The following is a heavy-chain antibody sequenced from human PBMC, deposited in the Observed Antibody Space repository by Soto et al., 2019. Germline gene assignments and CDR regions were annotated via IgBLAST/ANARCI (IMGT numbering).Heavy chain of an antibody. CDR1: GASFSGSY. D-gene: IGHD2-15*01. CDR3: ARGRGSLLYCSGGSCYRGYAFDI. CDR2: INHSGST. Sequence: SDTLSLTCAVYGASFSGSYWSWSRQPPGLGLEWIGEINHSGSTNYNPSLKSRVTISVDTSKNQFSLKLSSVTAADTAVYYCARGRGSLLYCSGGSCYRGYAFDIWGKGTMVT. J-gene: IGHJ3*02. V-gene: IGHV4-34*01.